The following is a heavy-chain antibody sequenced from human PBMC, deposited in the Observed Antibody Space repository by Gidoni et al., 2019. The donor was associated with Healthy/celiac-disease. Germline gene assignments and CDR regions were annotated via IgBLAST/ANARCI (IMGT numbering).Heavy chain of an antibody. Sequence: QVQLVESGGGVVRPGRSLRLSCAASGFTFSSYGMHWVRQAPGKGLEWVAVIWYDGSNKYYADSVKGRFTISRDNSKNTLYLQMNSLRAEDTAVYYCARDIGIAVAGTNYWGQGTLVTVSS. V-gene: IGHV3-33*01. D-gene: IGHD6-19*01. CDR2: IWYDGSNK. CDR1: GFTFSSYG. J-gene: IGHJ4*02. CDR3: ARDIGIAVAGTNY.